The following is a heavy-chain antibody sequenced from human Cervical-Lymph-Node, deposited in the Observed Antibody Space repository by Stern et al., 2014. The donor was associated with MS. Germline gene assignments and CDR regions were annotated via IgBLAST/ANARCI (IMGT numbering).Heavy chain of an antibody. V-gene: IGHV3-30*18. D-gene: IGHD1-26*01. CDR3: AKDRWEWELPYYLDY. CDR2: ISHDGNDK. J-gene: IGHJ4*02. CDR1: GFSFNRYG. Sequence: VQLVESGGGVVQPGRSLRLSCAASGFSFNRYGMHWVRQAPGKGLEGVAVISHDGNDKYYAYSVKGRFTISRDNSKNTLYLQMNSLRAEDTAVYFCAKDRWEWELPYYLDYWGQGTLVTVSS.